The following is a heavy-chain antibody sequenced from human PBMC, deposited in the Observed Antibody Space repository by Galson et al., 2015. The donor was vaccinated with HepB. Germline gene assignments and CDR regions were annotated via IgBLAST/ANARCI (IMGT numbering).Heavy chain of an antibody. J-gene: IGHJ4*02. D-gene: IGHD6-19*01. CDR1: GFTFSSYW. CDR3: AKEQGIAVAGHTFDY. Sequence: SLRLSCAASGFTFSSYWMHWVRQAPGKGLVWVSRINSDGSSTSYADSVKGRFTISRDNAKNTLYLQMNSLRAEDTAVYYCAKEQGIAVAGHTFDYWGQGTLVTVSS. V-gene: IGHV3-74*01. CDR2: INSDGSST.